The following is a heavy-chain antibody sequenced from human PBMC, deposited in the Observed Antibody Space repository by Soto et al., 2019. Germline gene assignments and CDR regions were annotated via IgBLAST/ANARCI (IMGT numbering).Heavy chain of an antibody. CDR2: VFYGGT. V-gene: IGHV4-59*01. J-gene: IGHJ4*02. Sequence: PSETLSLTCSVSGRSMRSNYWSWIRQSPDKGLEWLGYVFYGGTDYNPSLGGRVSMSVDTSKSQFSLKLTSVTVADTAVYYCASYRGALYFESWGPGILVTVSS. D-gene: IGHD3-16*01. CDR1: GRSMRSNY. CDR3: ASYRGALYFES.